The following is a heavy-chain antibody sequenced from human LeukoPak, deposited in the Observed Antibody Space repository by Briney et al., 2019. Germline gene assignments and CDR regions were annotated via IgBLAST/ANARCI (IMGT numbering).Heavy chain of an antibody. CDR2: INTNTGNT. CDR1: GYTFTSYA. D-gene: IGHD2-15*01. V-gene: IGHV7-4-1*02. J-gene: IGHJ5*02. CDR3: ARGPYCSCGSCYANWFDP. Sequence: ASVKVSCKASGYTFTSYAMNWVRQAPGQGLEWMGWINTNTGNTTYAQGFTGRFVFPLDTSVSTAYLQISSLKAEDTAVYYCARGPYCSCGSCYANWFDPWGQGTLVTVSS.